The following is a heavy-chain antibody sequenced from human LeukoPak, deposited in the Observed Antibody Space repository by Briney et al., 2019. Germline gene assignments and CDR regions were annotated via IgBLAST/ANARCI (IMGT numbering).Heavy chain of an antibody. CDR2: MNPNSGNT. J-gene: IGHJ3*02. V-gene: IGHV1-8*01. D-gene: IGHD6-19*01. CDR1: GYTFTSYD. CDR3: AILGCKSGWSLRNAFDI. Sequence: ASVKVSCKASGYTFTSYDINWVRQATGQGLAWMGWMNPNSGNTGYAQKFQGRVTMTRNASISTAYMELSSLRSEDTAVYYCAILGCKSGWSLRNAFDIWGQGTMVTVSS.